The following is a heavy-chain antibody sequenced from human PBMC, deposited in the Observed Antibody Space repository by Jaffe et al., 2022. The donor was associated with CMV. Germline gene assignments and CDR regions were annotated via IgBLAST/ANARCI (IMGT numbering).Heavy chain of an antibody. V-gene: IGHV3-66*01. CDR3: ARGRLYSSGWYVDY. J-gene: IGHJ4*02. Sequence: EVQLVESGGGLVQPGGSLRLSCAASGFTVSSNYMSWVRQAPGKGLEWVSVIYSGGSTYYADSVKGRFTISRDNSKNTLYLQMNSLRAEDTAVYYCARGRLYSSGWYVDYWGQGTLVTVSS. CDR1: GFTVSSNY. D-gene: IGHD6-19*01. CDR2: IYSGGST.